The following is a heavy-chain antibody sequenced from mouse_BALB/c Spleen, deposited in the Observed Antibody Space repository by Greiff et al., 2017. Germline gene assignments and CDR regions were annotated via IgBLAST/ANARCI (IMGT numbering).Heavy chain of an antibody. Sequence: EVKVVESGGGLVKPGGSLKLSCAASGFTFSDYYMYWVRQTPEKRLEWVATISDGGSYTYYPDSVKGRFTISRDNAKNNLYLQMSSLKSEDTAMYYCARGGVYGNLYYAMDYWGQGTSVTVSS. CDR3: ARGGVYGNLYYAMDY. CDR2: ISDGGSYT. V-gene: IGHV5-4*02. CDR1: GFTFSDYY. J-gene: IGHJ4*01. D-gene: IGHD2-1*01.